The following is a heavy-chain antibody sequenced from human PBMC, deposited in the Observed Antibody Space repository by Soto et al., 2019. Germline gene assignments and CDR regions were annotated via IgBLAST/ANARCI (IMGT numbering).Heavy chain of an antibody. V-gene: IGHV5-51*01. CDR2: IFPDDSDT. CDR3: FRGGVTSRTFDY. D-gene: IGHD3-16*01. Sequence: GEFQKVSSKASGYNIKDYWIGWVRKMPGQGLEWMGIIFPDDSDTRYSPSFQGHVTISVDKSISTAYVQWSSLKASDSAIYYCFRGGVTSRTFDYWGQGTLVTVSS. CDR1: GYNIKDYW. J-gene: IGHJ4*02.